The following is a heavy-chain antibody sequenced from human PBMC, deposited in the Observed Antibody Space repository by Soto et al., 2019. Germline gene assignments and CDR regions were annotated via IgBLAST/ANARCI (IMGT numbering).Heavy chain of an antibody. CDR3: ARDLLGDLLVVPAAPFDY. D-gene: IGHD2-2*01. CDR2: ISAYNGNT. CDR1: GYTFTSYG. V-gene: IGHV1-18*01. Sequence: QVQLVQSGAEVKKPGASVKVSCKASGYTFTSYGISWVRQAPGQGLEWMGWISAYNGNTNYAQKLQGRVTMTTDTATSTAYMELRSLRSDDTAVYYCARDLLGDLLVVPAAPFDYWGQGTLVTVSS. J-gene: IGHJ4*02.